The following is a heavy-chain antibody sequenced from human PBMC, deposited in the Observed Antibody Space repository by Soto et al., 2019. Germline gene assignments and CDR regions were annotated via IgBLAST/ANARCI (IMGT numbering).Heavy chain of an antibody. CDR3: ARDLTAGSDWFDP. CDR1: GFTFSSYS. Sequence: GSLRLSCAASGFTFSSYSMNWVRQAPGKGLEWVSSISSSSSYIYYADSVKGRFTISRDNAKNSRYLQMNSLRAEDTAVYYCARDLTAGSDWFDPWGQGTLVTVSS. D-gene: IGHD5-18*01. V-gene: IGHV3-21*01. CDR2: ISSSSSYI. J-gene: IGHJ5*02.